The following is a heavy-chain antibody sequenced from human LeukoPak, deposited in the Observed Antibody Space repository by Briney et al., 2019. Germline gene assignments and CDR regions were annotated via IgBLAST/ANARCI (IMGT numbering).Heavy chain of an antibody. V-gene: IGHV4-30-2*01. CDR3: ARDVQNVQWEVFPYDAFDI. CDR1: GGSISSGGYY. Sequence: SQTLSLTCTVSGGSISSGGYYWSWIRQPPGKGLEWIGYIYHSGSTYYNPSLKSRVTISVDTSKNQFSLKLNSVTAADTAVYYCARDVQNVQWEVFPYDAFDIWGQGTMVTVSS. J-gene: IGHJ3*02. D-gene: IGHD1-26*01. CDR2: IYHSGST.